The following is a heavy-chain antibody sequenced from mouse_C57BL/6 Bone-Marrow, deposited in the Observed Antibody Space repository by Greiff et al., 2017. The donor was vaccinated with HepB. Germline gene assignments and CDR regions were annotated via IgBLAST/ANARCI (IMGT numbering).Heavy chain of an antibody. V-gene: IGHV10-3*01. CDR3: GRKDGYYCAMDY. CDR2: IRSKSSNYAT. CDR1: GFTFNSYA. D-gene: IGHD2-3*01. J-gene: IGHJ4*01. Sequence: DGGLVQPKGSLKLSCAASGFTFNSYAMHWVRQAPGKGLEWVARIRSKSSNYATYYADSVKDRFTIYRDDSQSMLYLQMNNLKTEDTAMYYCGRKDGYYCAMDYWGQGTSVTVSS.